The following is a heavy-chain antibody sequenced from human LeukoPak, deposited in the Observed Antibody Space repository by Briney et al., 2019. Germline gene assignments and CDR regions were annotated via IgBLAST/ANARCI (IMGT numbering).Heavy chain of an antibody. CDR1: GFTFGAYA. V-gene: IGHV3-49*04. J-gene: IGHJ4*02. D-gene: IGHD3-22*01. CDR2: IRSKAYGGTT. Sequence: GGSLRLSCTASGFTFGAYAMSWVRQAPGKWLEWVGFIRSKAYGGTTEYAESVKGRFSISRDDSKSIAYLQMNSLKNEDTAVYYCTRDVYDSSGYYDYFDYWGQGTLVTVSS. CDR3: TRDVYDSSGYYDYFDY.